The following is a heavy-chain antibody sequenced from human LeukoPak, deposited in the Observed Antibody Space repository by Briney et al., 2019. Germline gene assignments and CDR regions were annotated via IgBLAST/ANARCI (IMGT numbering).Heavy chain of an antibody. Sequence: GGSLRLSCAASGFTFSDYYMSWIRQAPGKGLEWVANIKQGGSEKYYVDSVRGRVTISRDNAENSLFLQMNRLRVEDTAVYYCTRDFGRSSYYFDFWGQGTLVTVSS. J-gene: IGHJ4*02. V-gene: IGHV3-7*01. D-gene: IGHD3-3*01. CDR2: IKQGGSEK. CDR1: GFTFSDYY. CDR3: TRDFGRSSYYFDF.